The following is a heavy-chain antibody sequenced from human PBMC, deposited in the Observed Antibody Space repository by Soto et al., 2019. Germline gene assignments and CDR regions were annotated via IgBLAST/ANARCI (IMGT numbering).Heavy chain of an antibody. Sequence: EVQLLESGGGLVQPGGSLRLSCAASGFTFRSYAMSWVRQAPGKGLEWVSAISGSGASTYYADSVKGRFTISRDNSKNTLDLQMDSLRAEDTAVDYCAKWISGSSPSYGMDVWGQGTTVTLSS. CDR3: AKWISGSSPSYGMDV. CDR2: ISGSGAST. J-gene: IGHJ6*02. CDR1: GFTFRSYA. V-gene: IGHV3-23*01. D-gene: IGHD3-10*01.